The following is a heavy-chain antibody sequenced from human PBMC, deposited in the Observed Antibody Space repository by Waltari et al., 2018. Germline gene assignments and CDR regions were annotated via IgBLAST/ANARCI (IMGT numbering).Heavy chain of an antibody. V-gene: IGHV3-23*01. CDR1: GFTFNNSA. J-gene: IGHJ6*02. D-gene: IGHD2-21*01. CDR3: AKGGNGGATGYYWYYGLDV. Sequence: EEQLLESGGGLVQPGQSLRLSWAASGFTFNNSALSWVRRAPGKGLEWVSVISGSGSSIYYGDSVKGRFTISRDSSKSTLYLQMNNLRAEDTAVYFCAKGGNGGATGYYWYYGLDVWGQGTTVTVSS. CDR2: ISGSGSSI.